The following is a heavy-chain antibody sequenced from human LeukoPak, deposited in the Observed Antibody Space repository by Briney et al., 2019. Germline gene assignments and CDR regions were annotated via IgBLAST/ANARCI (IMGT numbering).Heavy chain of an antibody. J-gene: IGHJ3*02. CDR2: ISWNSGSI. V-gene: IGHV3-9*01. D-gene: IGHD2-2*01. Sequence: GRSLGLSCAASGFTFDDYAMHWVRQAPGKGLEWVSGISWNSGSIGYADSVKGRFTISRDNAENSLYLQMNSLRAEDTALYYCACQLLGEAFDIWGQGTMVTVSS. CDR1: GFTFDDYA. CDR3: ACQLLGEAFDI.